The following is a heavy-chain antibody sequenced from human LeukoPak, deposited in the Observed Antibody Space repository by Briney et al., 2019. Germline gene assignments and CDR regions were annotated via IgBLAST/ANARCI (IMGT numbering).Heavy chain of an antibody. CDR1: GGSISSGGYY. V-gene: IGHV4-31*03. CDR3: ARDREYSSTWGDWFGP. J-gene: IGHJ5*02. CDR2: IYYSGST. D-gene: IGHD6-6*01. Sequence: PSETLSLTCTVSGGSISSGGYYWSWIRQHPGKGLEWIGYIYYSGSTYYNPSLKSRVTISVDTSKNQFSLKLSSVTAADTAVYYCARDREYSSTWGDWFGPWGQGTLVTVSS.